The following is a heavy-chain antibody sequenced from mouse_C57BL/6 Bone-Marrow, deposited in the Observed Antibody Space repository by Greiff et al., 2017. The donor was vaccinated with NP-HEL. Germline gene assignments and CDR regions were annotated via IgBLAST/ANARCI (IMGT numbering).Heavy chain of an antibody. J-gene: IGHJ3*01. CDR3: AREFAY. CDR2: ISGGGGNT. V-gene: IGHV5-9*01. CDR1: GFTFSSYT. Sequence: EVQGVESGGGLVKPGGSLKLSCAASGFTFSSYTMSWVRQTPEKRLEWVATISGGGGNTYYPDSVKGRFTISRDNAENTLYLQMSSLRSEDTALYYCAREFAYWGQGTLVTVSA.